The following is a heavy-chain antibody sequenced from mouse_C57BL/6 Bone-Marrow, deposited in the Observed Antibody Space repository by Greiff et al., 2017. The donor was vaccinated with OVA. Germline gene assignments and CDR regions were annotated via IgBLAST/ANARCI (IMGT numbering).Heavy chain of an antibody. CDR3: ARQIDDYFDY. Sequence: QVHVKQPGAELVKPGASVKLSCKASGYTFTSYWMHWVKQRPGQGLEWIGMIHPNSGSTNYNEKFKSKATLTVDKSSSTAYMQLSSLTSEDSAVYYSARQIDDYFDYWGQGTTLTVSS. CDR2: IHPNSGST. J-gene: IGHJ2*01. V-gene: IGHV1-64*01. D-gene: IGHD5-1-1*01. CDR1: GYTFTSYW.